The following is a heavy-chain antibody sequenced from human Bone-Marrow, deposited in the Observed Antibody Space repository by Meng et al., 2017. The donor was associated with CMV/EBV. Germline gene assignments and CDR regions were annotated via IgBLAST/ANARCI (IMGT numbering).Heavy chain of an antibody. CDR2: ISYDGSNK. D-gene: IGHD1-26*01. CDR3: ARENKWELLPLVY. CDR1: GFTFSSYA. J-gene: IGHJ4*02. Sequence: GGSLRLSCAASGFTFSSYAMHWVRQAPGKGLEWVAVISYDGSNKYYADSVKGRFTISRDNSKNTLYLQMNSLRAEDTAVYYCARENKWELLPLVYWGQGNLVNVAS. V-gene: IGHV3-30*04.